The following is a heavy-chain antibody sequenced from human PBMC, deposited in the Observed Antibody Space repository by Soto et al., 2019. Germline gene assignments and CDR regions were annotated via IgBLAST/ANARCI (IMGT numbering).Heavy chain of an antibody. J-gene: IGHJ3*02. CDR3: AKDRGPDLGWQAGFDI. CDR1: GFTFSNYA. D-gene: IGHD3-10*01. V-gene: IGHV3-23*01. CDR2: ISDSGGRT. Sequence: EVRLLESGGGLVQPGGSLRLSCAASGFTFSNYAMAWVRQAPGKGLEWVSAISDSGGRTYYEDSVKGRFTISRDTSKNTAYLQMNSLRAEDTAVYYCAKDRGPDLGWQAGFDIWGQGTMVTVSS.